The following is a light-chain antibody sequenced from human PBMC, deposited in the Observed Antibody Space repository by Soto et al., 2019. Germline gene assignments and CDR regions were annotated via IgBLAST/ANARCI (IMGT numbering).Light chain of an antibody. CDR3: QQYASSIT. CDR1: QSVSTSY. Sequence: EIVLTQSPGTLSLSPGERATLSCRASQSVSTSYLAWYQQKLGQSPRLLIYGASSRATGIPDRFSGSGSGTDFTLTISRLYPEDFAVYYCQQYASSITFGGGTKVEIK. V-gene: IGKV3-20*01. J-gene: IGKJ4*01. CDR2: GAS.